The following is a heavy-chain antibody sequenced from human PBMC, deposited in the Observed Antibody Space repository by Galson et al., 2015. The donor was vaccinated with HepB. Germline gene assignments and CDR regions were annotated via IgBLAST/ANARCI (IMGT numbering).Heavy chain of an antibody. CDR2: IYPGGSDT. Sequence: QSGAEVKKPGESLKISCKGSGNSITSYWIGWVRQMPGKGLEWMGMIYPGGSDTTYSPSFQGQVTISADRSINTAYLQWSSLKTSDTAMYYCASLGFTNGWALDYWGQGTLVTVSS. CDR3: ASLGFTNGWALDY. D-gene: IGHD6-19*01. CDR1: GNSITSYW. J-gene: IGHJ4*02. V-gene: IGHV5-51*01.